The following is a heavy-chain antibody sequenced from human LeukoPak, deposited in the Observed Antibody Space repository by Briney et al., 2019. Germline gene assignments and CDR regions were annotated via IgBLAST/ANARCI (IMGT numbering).Heavy chain of an antibody. CDR3: ARESSGWGQYYFDY. Sequence: SETLSLTCTVSGGSISSYYWSWIRQPAGKGLEWIGRIYTSGSTNYIPSLKSRVTMSVDTSKNQFSLKLSPVTAADTAVYYCARESSGWGQYYFDYWGQGTLVTVSS. D-gene: IGHD6-19*01. CDR2: IYTSGST. J-gene: IGHJ4*02. V-gene: IGHV4-4*07. CDR1: GGSISSYY.